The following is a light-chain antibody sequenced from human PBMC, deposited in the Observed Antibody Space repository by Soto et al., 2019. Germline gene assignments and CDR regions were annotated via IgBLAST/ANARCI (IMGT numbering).Light chain of an antibody. J-gene: IGKJ2*01. CDR3: QQYGSSPGT. V-gene: IGKV3-20*01. CDR1: QSVSSNS. CDR2: GAS. Sequence: EIVLTQSPGTLSLSPGERASLSCRASQSVSSNSLAWYHHKPGQAPRLLIYGASSRATGIPDRFSGSGSETDFTLTISRLEPEDFAVYYCQQYGSSPGTFGQGTKLEIK.